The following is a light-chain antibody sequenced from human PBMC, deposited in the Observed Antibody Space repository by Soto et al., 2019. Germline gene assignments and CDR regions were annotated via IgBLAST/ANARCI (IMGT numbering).Light chain of an antibody. J-gene: IGLJ1*01. CDR3: SSYTSSSTPFV. CDR1: SSDVGGYNY. V-gene: IGLV2-14*01. Sequence: QSGLTQPASVSGSPGQSITISCTGTSSDVGGYNYVSWYQQYPGKAPKLMIFEVHNRPSGVSNRFSGSKSGNTASLTISGLQAEDEADYYCSSYTSSSTPFVFGTGTKVTVL. CDR2: EVH.